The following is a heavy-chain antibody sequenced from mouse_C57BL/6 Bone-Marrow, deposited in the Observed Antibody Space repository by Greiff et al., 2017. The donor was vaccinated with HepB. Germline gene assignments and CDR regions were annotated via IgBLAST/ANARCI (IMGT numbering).Heavy chain of an antibody. J-gene: IGHJ3*01. CDR3: ARSGFGYYGSSWPWFAY. V-gene: IGHV1-55*01. D-gene: IGHD1-1*01. Sequence: QVQLKQPGAELVKPGASVKMSCKASGYTFTSYWITWVKQRPGQGLEWIGDIYPGSGSTNYNEKFKSKATLTVDTSSSTAYMQLSSLTSEDSAVYYCARSGFGYYGSSWPWFAYWGQGTLVTVSA. CDR1: GYTFTSYW. CDR2: IYPGSGST.